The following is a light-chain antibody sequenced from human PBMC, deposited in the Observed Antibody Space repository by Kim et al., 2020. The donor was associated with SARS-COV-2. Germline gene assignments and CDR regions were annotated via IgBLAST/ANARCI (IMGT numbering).Light chain of an antibody. V-gene: IGLV4-69*01. CDR3: QTWGTGTHVV. CDR1: SGHSSYA. Sequence: SVKLTCTLSSGHSSYAIAWHQQQPEKGPRYLMKLNSDGSHSKGDGIPDRFSGSSSGAEHYLTISSLQSEDEADYYCQTWGTGTHVVFGGGTQLTVL. CDR2: LNSDGSH. J-gene: IGLJ2*01.